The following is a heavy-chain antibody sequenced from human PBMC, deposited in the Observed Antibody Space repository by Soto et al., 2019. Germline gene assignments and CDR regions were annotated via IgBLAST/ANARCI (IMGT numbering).Heavy chain of an antibody. J-gene: IGHJ5*02. CDR2: IYWDDDK. CDR1: GFSLSTSGVG. D-gene: IGHD6-13*01. CDR3: AHRRSSWQYGRNFWFDP. Sequence: QITLKESGPTLVKPTQTLTLTCTFSGFSLSTSGVGVGWIRQPPGKALEWLALIYWDDDKRYSPSLKSRLTITKVTSRNQVVLTMTNMDPVDTATYYCAHRRSSWQYGRNFWFDPWGQGTLVTVSS. V-gene: IGHV2-5*02.